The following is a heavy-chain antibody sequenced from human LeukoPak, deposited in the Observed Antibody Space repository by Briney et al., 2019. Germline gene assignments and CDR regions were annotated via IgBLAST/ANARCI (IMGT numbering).Heavy chain of an antibody. Sequence: GGSLRLSCAASGFSVSTNYMSWVRQAPGKGLEWASIIYSDGSTYYADSVKGRFIISRDNSKNTLYLAMNSLGAEDTAVYYCARTSVSMAAKEDYFDYWGQGTLVTVSS. CDR1: GFSVSTNY. D-gene: IGHD2-15*01. CDR3: ARTSVSMAAKEDYFDY. J-gene: IGHJ4*02. V-gene: IGHV3-53*01. CDR2: IYSDGST.